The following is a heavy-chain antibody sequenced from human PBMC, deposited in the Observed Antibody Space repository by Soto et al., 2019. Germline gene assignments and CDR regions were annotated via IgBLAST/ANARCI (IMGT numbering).Heavy chain of an antibody. V-gene: IGHV3-23*01. J-gene: IGHJ4*02. CDR3: AKGVYSYGSLFDY. Sequence: GGSLRLSCAASGFTFSSYAMSWVRPAPGKGLEWVSAISGSGGSTYYADSVKGRFTISRDNSKNTLYLQMNSLRAEDTAVYYCAKGVYSYGSLFDYWGQGTLVTVSS. CDR2: ISGSGGST. D-gene: IGHD5-18*01. CDR1: GFTFSSYA.